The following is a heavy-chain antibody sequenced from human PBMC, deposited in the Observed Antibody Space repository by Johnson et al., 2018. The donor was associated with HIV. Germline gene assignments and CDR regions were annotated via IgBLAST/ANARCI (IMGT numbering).Heavy chain of an antibody. Sequence: QVQLVESGGGLVKPGGSLRLSCAASGFTFSDYYMSWIRQAPGKGLEWVSYISSSGSNIYYADSVKGRFTISRDNPKNSLYLQLNSLRAEYTAVYYCARAIFSYGSSGYPASDAFDIWGQGTMVTVSS. D-gene: IGHD3-22*01. J-gene: IGHJ3*02. V-gene: IGHV3-11*04. CDR3: ARAIFSYGSSGYPASDAFDI. CDR2: ISSSGSNI. CDR1: GFTFSDYY.